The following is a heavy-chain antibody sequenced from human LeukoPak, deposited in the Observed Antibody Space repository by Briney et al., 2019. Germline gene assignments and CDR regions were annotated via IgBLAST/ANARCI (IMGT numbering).Heavy chain of an antibody. J-gene: IGHJ3*02. V-gene: IGHV5-51*01. CDR3: ARHRRFLEWPDAFDI. CDR1: GYIFTSYS. Sequence: GESLKISCKGSGYIFTSYSIGWLRQMPGKGLEWMGIIYPGDSDTRYSPSFQGQVTISADKSISTAYLQWSSLKASDTAMYYCARHRRFLEWPDAFDIWGQGTMVTVSS. D-gene: IGHD3-3*01. CDR2: IYPGDSDT.